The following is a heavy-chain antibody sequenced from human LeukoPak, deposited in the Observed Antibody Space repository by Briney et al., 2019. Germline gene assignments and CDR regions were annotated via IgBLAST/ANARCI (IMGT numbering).Heavy chain of an antibody. CDR3: ARYSGSYYYGMDV. CDR1: GFTFSSYG. CDR2: IYSGGST. Sequence: GGSLRLSCAASGFTFSSYGMSWVRQAPGKGLEWVSIIYSGGSTYYADSVKGRFTISRDNSKNTLYLQMNSLRAEDTAVYYCARYSGSYYYGMDVWGQGTTVTVSS. V-gene: IGHV3-53*01. D-gene: IGHD1-26*01. J-gene: IGHJ6*02.